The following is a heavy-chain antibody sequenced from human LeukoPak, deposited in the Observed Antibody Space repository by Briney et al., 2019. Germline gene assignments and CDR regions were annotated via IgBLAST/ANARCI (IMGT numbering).Heavy chain of an antibody. J-gene: IGHJ6*02. D-gene: IGHD2-15*01. Sequence: GGSLRLSCAASGFTFSSYWMSWVRQAPGKGLEWVANIKQDGSEKYYVDSVKGRFTISRDNAKNSLYLQMNSLRAEDTAVYYCARKLPYYYYGMDVWGQGTTVTVSS. V-gene: IGHV3-7*01. CDR1: GFTFSSYW. CDR3: ARKLPYYYYGMDV. CDR2: IKQDGSEK.